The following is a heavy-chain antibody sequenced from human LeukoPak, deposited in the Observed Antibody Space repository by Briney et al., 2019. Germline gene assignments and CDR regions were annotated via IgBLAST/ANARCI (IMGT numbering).Heavy chain of an antibody. CDR3: ARDLSTVTTSSPFDY. J-gene: IGHJ4*02. CDR2: IKHDGGEE. V-gene: IGHV3-7*05. Sequence: PGGSLRLSCADSGFTFSRYWMSWVRQAPGKGLEWVANIKHDGGEEYYVDSVKGRFTISRDNTKNSLYLQMNSLRAEDTAVYYCARDLSTVTTSSPFDYWGQGTLVTVSS. CDR1: GFTFSRYW. D-gene: IGHD4-17*01.